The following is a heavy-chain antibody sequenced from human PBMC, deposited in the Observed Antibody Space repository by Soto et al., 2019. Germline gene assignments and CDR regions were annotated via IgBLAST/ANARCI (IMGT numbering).Heavy chain of an antibody. V-gene: IGHV3-33*01. D-gene: IGHD6-19*01. CDR1: GFTFSSYG. Sequence: QVQLVESGGGVVQPGRSLRLSCAASGFTFSSYGMHGVRQAPGKGLEWVAVIWYDGSNKYYADSVKGRFTISRDNSKNTLYLQMNSLRAEDTAVYYCARGGWFDAFDIWGQGTMVTVSS. CDR3: ARGGWFDAFDI. J-gene: IGHJ3*02. CDR2: IWYDGSNK.